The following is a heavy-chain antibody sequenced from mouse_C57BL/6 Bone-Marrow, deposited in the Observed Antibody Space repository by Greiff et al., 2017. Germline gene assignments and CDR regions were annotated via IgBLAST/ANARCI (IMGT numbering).Heavy chain of an antibody. Sequence: VQLQQPGAELVMPGASVKLSCKASGYTFTSYWMHWVKQRPGQGLEWIGEIDPSDSYTNYNQKFKGKSTLTVDKSSSTAYMQLSSLTSEDSAVYYGARDRYYGSSWFAYWGQGTLVTVSA. CDR2: IDPSDSYT. CDR3: ARDRYYGSSWFAY. CDR1: GYTFTSYW. V-gene: IGHV1-69*01. D-gene: IGHD1-1*01. J-gene: IGHJ3*01.